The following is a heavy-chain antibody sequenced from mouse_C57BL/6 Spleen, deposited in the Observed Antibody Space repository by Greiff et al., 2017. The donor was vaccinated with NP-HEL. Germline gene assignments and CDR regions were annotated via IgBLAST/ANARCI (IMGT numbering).Heavy chain of an antibody. D-gene: IGHD1-1*01. CDR3: TRDGGLITTVVAPYYYAMDY. J-gene: IGHJ4*01. CDR2: IDPETGGT. V-gene: IGHV1-15*01. CDR1: GYTFTDYE. Sequence: VQLQQSGAELVRPGASVTLSCKASGYTFTDYEMHWVKQTPVHGLEWIGAIDPETGGTAYNPKFKGKAILTADKSSSTAYMELRSLTSEDSAVYYCTRDGGLITTVVAPYYYAMDYWGQGTSVTVSS.